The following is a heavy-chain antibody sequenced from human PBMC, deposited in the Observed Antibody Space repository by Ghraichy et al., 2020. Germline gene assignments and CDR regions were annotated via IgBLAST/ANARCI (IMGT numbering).Heavy chain of an antibody. J-gene: IGHJ4*02. CDR3: ARKGQAVAGPFDY. D-gene: IGHD6-19*01. V-gene: IGHV3-53*01. CDR2: IYIGGST. Sequence: ETLSLTCVASGFTVSSNYMSWVRQAPGKGLEWVSVIYIGGSTYYADSVKGRFTISRDNSKNTLYLQMNSLRAEDTAVYYCARKGQAVAGPFDYWGQGTLVTVSS. CDR1: GFTVSSNY.